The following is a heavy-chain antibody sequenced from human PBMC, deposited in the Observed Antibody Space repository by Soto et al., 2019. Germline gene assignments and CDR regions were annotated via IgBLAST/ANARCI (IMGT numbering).Heavy chain of an antibody. CDR1: GGSISRYF. CDR3: ARSLRNDLFDY. CDR2: IYYSGST. Sequence: SETLSLTCTVSGGSISRYFWGWIRQPPGKGLELIGYIYYSGSTNYHPSLKSRVTISVDTSKNQFSLKLNSVTAADTAVYFCARSLRNDLFDYWGQGTLVTVSS. J-gene: IGHJ4*02. D-gene: IGHD3-16*01. V-gene: IGHV4-59*01.